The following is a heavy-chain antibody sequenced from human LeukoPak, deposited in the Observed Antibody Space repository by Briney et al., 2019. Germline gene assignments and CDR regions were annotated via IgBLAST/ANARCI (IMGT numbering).Heavy chain of an antibody. CDR3: ARVVMGAEYWY. Sequence: GASVKVSCKASGYTFTSYYMHWVRQAPGQGLEWMGIVNPSGGNTSYAQKFQGRVTMTRDTSTSTVYMELSSLRSEDTAVYYCARVVMGAEYWYWGQGTLVTVSS. D-gene: IGHD2/OR15-2a*01. V-gene: IGHV1-46*01. CDR1: GYTFTSYY. CDR2: VNPSGGNT. J-gene: IGHJ4*02.